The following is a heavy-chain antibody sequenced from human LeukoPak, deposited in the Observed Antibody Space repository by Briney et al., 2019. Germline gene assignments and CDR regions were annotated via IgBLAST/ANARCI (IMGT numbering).Heavy chain of an antibody. D-gene: IGHD1-26*01. V-gene: IGHV4-61*01. Sequence: SETLSLTCTVSGGSVCSGSYYWSWIRQPPGKGLEWIGSIYYSGIINYNSSLKSRVTISVDTSKDQFSLKLSSVTAADTAVYYCAREIVGASFDPWGQGTLVTVSS. CDR3: AREIVGASFDP. J-gene: IGHJ5*02. CDR2: IYYSGII. CDR1: GGSVCSGSYY.